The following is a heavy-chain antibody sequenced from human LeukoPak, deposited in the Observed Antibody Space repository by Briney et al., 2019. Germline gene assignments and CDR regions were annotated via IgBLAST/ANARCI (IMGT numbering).Heavy chain of an antibody. CDR2: ISSSGSTI. CDR1: GFTFSSYE. CDR3: ARVWEGSGWPFDY. Sequence: TGGSLRLSCAASGFTFSSYEMNWVRQAPGKGLEWVSYISSSGSTIYYADSVKGRFTISRDNAKNSLYLQMNSLRAEDTAVYYRARVWEGSGWPFDYWGQGTLVTVSS. V-gene: IGHV3-48*03. D-gene: IGHD6-19*01. J-gene: IGHJ4*02.